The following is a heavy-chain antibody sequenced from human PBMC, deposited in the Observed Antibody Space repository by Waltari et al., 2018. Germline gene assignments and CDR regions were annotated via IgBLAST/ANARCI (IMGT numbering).Heavy chain of an antibody. V-gene: IGHV4-39*01. CDR3: ARQWLFNWFDP. D-gene: IGHD5-12*01. J-gene: IGHJ5*02. CDR1: GGSISSSSYY. CDR2: IYYSGST. Sequence: QLQLQESGPGLVKPSETLSLTCTVSGGSISSSSYYWGWIRQPPGKGLEWIGRIYYSGSTYYNPSLKRRVTISVDTAKNQFSLKLSSVTAADTAVYYCARQWLFNWFDPWGQGTLVTVSS.